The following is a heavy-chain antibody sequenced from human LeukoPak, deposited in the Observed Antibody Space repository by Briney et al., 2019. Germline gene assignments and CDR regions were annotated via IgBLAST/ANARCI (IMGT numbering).Heavy chain of an antibody. J-gene: IGHJ3*02. CDR2: IYHSGST. D-gene: IGHD3-22*01. Sequence: PSETLSLTCAVSGGSISSGGYSWTWLRQPPGKGLEWIGYIYHSGSTYYNPSLKSRVTISVDRSKNQFSLKLSSVTAADTAVYYCAREYNYYDSSGYYYHDAFDIWGQGTMVTVSS. CDR3: AREYNYYDSSGYYYHDAFDI. CDR1: GGSISSGGYS. V-gene: IGHV4-30-2*01.